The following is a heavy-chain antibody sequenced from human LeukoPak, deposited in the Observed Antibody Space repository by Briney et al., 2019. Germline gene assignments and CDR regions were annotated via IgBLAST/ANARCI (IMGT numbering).Heavy chain of an antibody. Sequence: PSETLSLTSTLSGDSIISSSYYWGWIRQPPGKGLEWIGSIYYSGSTYYNPSLKSRVPISVDTSKNQFSLKLSSVTAADTAVYYCARFSYGDYGSFDYWGQGTLVTVSS. CDR3: ARFSYGDYGSFDY. CDR1: GDSIISSSYY. V-gene: IGHV4-39*01. J-gene: IGHJ4*02. CDR2: IYYSGST. D-gene: IGHD4-17*01.